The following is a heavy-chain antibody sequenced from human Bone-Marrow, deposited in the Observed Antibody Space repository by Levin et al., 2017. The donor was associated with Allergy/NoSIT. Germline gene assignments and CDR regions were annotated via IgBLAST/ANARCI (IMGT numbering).Heavy chain of an antibody. V-gene: IGHV3-72*01. J-gene: IGHJ6*02. D-gene: IGHD1-26*01. Sequence: PGGSLRLSCAASGFNFSDHFMDWVRQAPGKGLEWVGRIRDKTYSSATEYAASVKGRFTFSRDDSKNSLYLQMNSLKTEDTAVYYCTRGSRSGNYIRGGSYGLDVWGQGTTVTVSS. CDR1: GFNFSDHF. CDR2: IRDKTYSSAT. CDR3: TRGSRSGNYIRGGSYGLDV.